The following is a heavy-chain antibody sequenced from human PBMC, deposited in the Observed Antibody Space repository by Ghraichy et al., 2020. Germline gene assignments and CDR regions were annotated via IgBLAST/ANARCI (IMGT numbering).Heavy chain of an antibody. J-gene: IGHJ4*02. CDR3: ARDQGDWGDF. CDR2: ISSSGDTI. D-gene: IGHD2-21*02. CDR1: GFTFSYHF. V-gene: IGHV3-11*01. Sequence: GESLNISCAASGFTFSYHFMTWIRQAPGKGLEWVSYISSSGDTIYYADSVKGRFTISRDNAKNSLYLQMNSLGAEDTAVYYCARDQGDWGDFWGQGTLVTVSS.